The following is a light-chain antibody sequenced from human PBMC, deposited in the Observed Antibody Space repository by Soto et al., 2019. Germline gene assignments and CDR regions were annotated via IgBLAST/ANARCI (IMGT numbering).Light chain of an antibody. CDR1: QSISSW. J-gene: IGKJ1*01. CDR2: DAS. V-gene: IGKV1-5*01. CDR3: QQYNSYSWT. Sequence: IQMTQSPSTLSASVGDRFTITCRASQSISSWLAWYQQKPGKAPKLLIYDASGLESGVPSRFSGSGSGTEFTLTISSLQPDDFATYYCQQYNSYSWTFGQGTKVDIK.